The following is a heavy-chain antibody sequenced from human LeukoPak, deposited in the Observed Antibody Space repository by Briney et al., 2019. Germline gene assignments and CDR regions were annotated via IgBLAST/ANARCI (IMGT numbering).Heavy chain of an antibody. CDR1: GGSISSGSYY. CDR3: ARDPVGYCTNGICYRGSFEY. CDR2: IYTSGST. V-gene: IGHV4-61*02. D-gene: IGHD2-8*01. J-gene: IGHJ4*02. Sequence: SRTLSLTCTVAGGSISSGSYYWSWIRQPAGKGLEWIGRIYTSGSTNYNPSLKSRVTISVDTTKNQFSLKLSSVTAADTAVYYCARDPVGYCTNGICYRGSFEYWGQGTLVTVSS.